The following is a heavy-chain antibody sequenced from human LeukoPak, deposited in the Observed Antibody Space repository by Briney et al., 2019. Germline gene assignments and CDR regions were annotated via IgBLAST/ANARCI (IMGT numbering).Heavy chain of an antibody. V-gene: IGHV3-23*01. CDR2: ISVSGGTT. CDR1: GFTFSSYG. Sequence: GGSLRLSCAASGFTFSSYGMSWVRQAPGKGLQWVSGISVSGGTTHYADSVKGRFTISRDNSKHTLYLQMNSLRAEDTALYHCTKGFYDPGSSLSALDHWGQGTLVTVSS. J-gene: IGHJ4*02. CDR3: TKGFYDPGSSLSALDH. D-gene: IGHD3-10*01.